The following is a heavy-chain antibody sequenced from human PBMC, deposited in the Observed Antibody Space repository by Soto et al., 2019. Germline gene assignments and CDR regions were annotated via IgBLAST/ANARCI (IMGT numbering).Heavy chain of an antibody. CDR3: AKILSTVTTYYYGMDV. CDR2: ISGSGGKT. CDR1: GFSFSTYP. D-gene: IGHD4-17*01. J-gene: IGHJ6*02. Sequence: EVQLLESGGGLVQPGGSLRLSCAASGFSFSTYPMVWVRQAPGKRLEAVSSISGSGGKTYYKDSVKGRFTISRDNSKNTVDLQMNSLRPEDTAVYSCAKILSTVTTYYYGMDVWGQGTTVTVSS. V-gene: IGHV3-23*01.